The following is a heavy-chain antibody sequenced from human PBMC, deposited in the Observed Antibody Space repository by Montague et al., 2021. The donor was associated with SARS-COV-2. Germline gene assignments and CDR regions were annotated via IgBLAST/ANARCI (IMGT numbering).Heavy chain of an antibody. V-gene: IGHV4-4*07. CDR3: ARKDGDG. Sequence: SETLSLTCTVSGASVSTYHWSWIRQPAGKGLEWIGRVFTSGTTDYNPSLRSRVTMSIDTSRNQLSLQMTSVTSADTAIYYCARKDGDGWGQGTLVTVSS. J-gene: IGHJ4*02. D-gene: IGHD2-21*02. CDR2: VFTSGTT. CDR1: GASVSTYH.